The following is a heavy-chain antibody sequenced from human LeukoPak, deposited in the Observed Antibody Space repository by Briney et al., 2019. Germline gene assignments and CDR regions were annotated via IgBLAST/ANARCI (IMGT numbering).Heavy chain of an antibody. CDR3: ARVGSTSQGAEDY. Sequence: PGGSLRLSCAASGFTSSSYWMTWVRQAPGKGLGWVANMNQNGGEKYYVDSVKGRFTISRDNAKNSLYLQMNSLRAEDTAVYYCARVGSTSQGAEDYWGQGTLVTVSS. CDR1: GFTSSSYW. D-gene: IGHD6-6*01. V-gene: IGHV3-7*03. J-gene: IGHJ4*02. CDR2: MNQNGGEK.